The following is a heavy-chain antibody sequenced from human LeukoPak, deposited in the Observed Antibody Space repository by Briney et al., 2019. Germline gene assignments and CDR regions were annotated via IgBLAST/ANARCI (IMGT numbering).Heavy chain of an antibody. Sequence: GGSLRLSCAASGFTFSDYYMSWVRQAPGKGLEWVANIKQDGSEKYYVDSVKGRFTISRDNAKNSLYLQMNSLRAEDTAVYYCARDRYSSGWSDYMDVWGKGTTVTVSS. CDR2: IKQDGSEK. CDR1: GFTFSDYY. D-gene: IGHD6-19*01. V-gene: IGHV3-7*01. J-gene: IGHJ6*03. CDR3: ARDRYSSGWSDYMDV.